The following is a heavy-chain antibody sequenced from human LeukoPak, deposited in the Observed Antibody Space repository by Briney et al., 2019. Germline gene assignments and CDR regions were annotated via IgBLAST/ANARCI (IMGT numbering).Heavy chain of an antibody. CDR1: GYTFTGYY. D-gene: IGHD6-6*01. Sequence: GASVKVSCKASGYTFTGYYMHWVRQAPGQGLEWMGWINPNSGGTNYAQKFQGRVTMTRDTSISTAYMELSRLRSDDTAVYYCARVSLRGAARPLDYWGQGTLVTVSS. J-gene: IGHJ4*02. CDR3: ARVSLRGAARPLDY. V-gene: IGHV1-2*02. CDR2: INPNSGGT.